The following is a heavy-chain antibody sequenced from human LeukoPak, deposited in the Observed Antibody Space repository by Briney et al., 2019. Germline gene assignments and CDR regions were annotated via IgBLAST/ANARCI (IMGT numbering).Heavy chain of an antibody. J-gene: IGHJ4*02. CDR1: GGSISSYY. V-gene: IGHV4-4*07. Sequence: PSETLSLTCTVSGGSISSYYWSWIRQPAGKGLEWIGRIYSSGSTNYNPSLKTRVTTSVDTSKNQFSLNLTSVTAADTAVYYCARTSARGAQFDYWGQGTLVTVSS. CDR3: ARTSARGAQFDY. D-gene: IGHD3-10*01. CDR2: IYSSGST.